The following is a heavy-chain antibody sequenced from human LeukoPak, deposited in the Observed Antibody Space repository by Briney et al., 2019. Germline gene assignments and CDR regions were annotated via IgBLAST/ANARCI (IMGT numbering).Heavy chain of an antibody. CDR1: GFTFSDYN. J-gene: IGHJ4*02. Sequence: GGSLRLSCAASGFTFSDYNMNWVRQAPGKGLEGISYIGISRGNTKYADSVKGRFTISGDKAKNSLYLQMNSLRVEDTAVYYCARDYKYAFDNWGQGTLVTVSS. CDR2: IGISRGNT. V-gene: IGHV3-11*06. CDR3: ARDYKYAFDN. D-gene: IGHD5-24*01.